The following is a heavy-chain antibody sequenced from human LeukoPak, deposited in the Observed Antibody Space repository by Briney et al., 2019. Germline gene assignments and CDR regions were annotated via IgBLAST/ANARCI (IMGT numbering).Heavy chain of an antibody. CDR1: GFSANNYW. J-gene: IGHJ4*02. D-gene: IGHD6-19*01. Sequence: PGGSLRLSCAVSGFSANNYWMSWVRQGPGKGLEWVASIKQDGSEKYYVDSVKSRFTISRDNAKNSLYLQMNSLGVEDTAVYYCARDPGDSDGWYYFDCWGQGTLVTVSS. V-gene: IGHV3-7*01. CDR2: IKQDGSEK. CDR3: ARDPGDSDGWYYFDC.